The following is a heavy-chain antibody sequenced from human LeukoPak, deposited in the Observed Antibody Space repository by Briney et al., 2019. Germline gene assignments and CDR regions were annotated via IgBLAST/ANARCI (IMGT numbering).Heavy chain of an antibody. Sequence: GGSLRLSCAASGFTFSSYSMNWVRQAPGKGLEWVSYISSSSSTIYYADSVKGRFTISRDNAKNSLYLQMNSLRAEDTAVYYCARYDYGDPPGFDYWGQGTLVTVSS. D-gene: IGHD4-17*01. V-gene: IGHV3-48*01. CDR1: GFTFSSYS. J-gene: IGHJ4*02. CDR2: ISSSSSTI. CDR3: ARYDYGDPPGFDY.